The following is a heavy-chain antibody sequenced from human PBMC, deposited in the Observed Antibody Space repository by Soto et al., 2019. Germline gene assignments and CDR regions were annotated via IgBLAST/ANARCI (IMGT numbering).Heavy chain of an antibody. J-gene: IGHJ3*02. CDR3: ARDGXKLLWFGELPKPNAFDI. V-gene: IGHV1-18*04. CDR2: ISAYNGNT. Sequence: ASVKVSCKASGYTFTSYGISWVRQAPGQGLEWMGWISAYNGNTNYAQKLQGRVTMTTDTSTSTAYMELRSLRSDDTAVYYCARDGXKLLWFGELPKPNAFDIWGQGTMVTVSS. D-gene: IGHD3-10*01. CDR1: GYTFTSYG.